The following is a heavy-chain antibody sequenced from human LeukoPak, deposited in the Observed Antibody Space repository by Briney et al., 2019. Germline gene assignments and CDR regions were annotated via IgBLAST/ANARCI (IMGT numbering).Heavy chain of an antibody. CDR2: INPNSGGT. V-gene: IGHV1-2*02. CDR1: GYTFTGYY. CDR3: APEAYYYDSSGQLPLDY. D-gene: IGHD3-22*01. Sequence: ASVKVSCKASGYTFTGYYMHWVRQAPGQGLEWMGWINPNSGGTNYAQKFQGRVTMTRDTSISTAYMELSRLRSDDTAVYYCAPEAYYYDSSGQLPLDYWGQGTLVTVSS. J-gene: IGHJ4*02.